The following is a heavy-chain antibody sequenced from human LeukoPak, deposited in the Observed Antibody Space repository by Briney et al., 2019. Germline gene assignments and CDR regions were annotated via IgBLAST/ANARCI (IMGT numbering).Heavy chain of an antibody. CDR3: ARGGRSGSGSYYYYYYMDV. V-gene: IGHV4-59*01. J-gene: IGHJ6*03. Sequence: SETLSLTCTVSGGSISSYYWSWIRQPPGKGLEWIGYIYYSGSTNYNPSLKSRVIISVDTSKNQFSLKLSSVTAADTAVYYCARGGRSGSGSYYYYYYMDVWGKGTTVTISS. D-gene: IGHD3-10*01. CDR2: IYYSGST. CDR1: GGSISSYY.